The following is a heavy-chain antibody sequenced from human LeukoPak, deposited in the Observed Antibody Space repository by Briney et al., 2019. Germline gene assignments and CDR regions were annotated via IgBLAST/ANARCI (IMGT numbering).Heavy chain of an antibody. CDR1: GFTFDDYA. CDR3: AKGSEPRFIAVADY. D-gene: IGHD6-19*01. CDR2: ISWNSGSI. J-gene: IGHJ4*02. V-gene: IGHV3-9*01. Sequence: GRSLRLSCAASGFTFDDYAMHWVRQAPGKGLEWVSGISWNSGSIGYADSVKGRFTISRDNAKNSLYLQMNSLRAEDTALYYCAKGSEPRFIAVADYWGQGTLVTVSS.